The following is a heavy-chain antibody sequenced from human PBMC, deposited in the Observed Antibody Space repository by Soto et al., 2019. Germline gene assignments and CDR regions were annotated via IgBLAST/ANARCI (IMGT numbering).Heavy chain of an antibody. Sequence: GGSLRLSCAASGFTFSNAWMSWVRQAPGKGLEWVGRIKSKTDGGTTDYAAPVKGRFTISRDDSKNTLYLQMNSLKTEDTAVYFFTLSAFGGLDYYYYYMDVWGKGTTVTVSS. V-gene: IGHV3-15*01. CDR2: IKSKTDGGTT. CDR1: GFTFSNAW. D-gene: IGHD3-10*01. J-gene: IGHJ6*03. CDR3: TLSAFGGLDYYYYYMDV.